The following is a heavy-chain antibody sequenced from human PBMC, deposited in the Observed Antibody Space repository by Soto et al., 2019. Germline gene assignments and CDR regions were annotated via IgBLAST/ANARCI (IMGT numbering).Heavy chain of an antibody. J-gene: IGHJ6*03. Sequence: SETLSLTCAVYGGSFSGYYWSWIRQPPGKGLEWIGEINHSGSTNYNPSLKSRVTISVDTSKNQFSLKLSSVTAADTAVYYCARVGHYYYMDVWGKVTTVTVSS. D-gene: IGHD1-26*01. CDR2: INHSGST. CDR3: ARVGHYYYMDV. V-gene: IGHV4-34*01. CDR1: GGSFSGYY.